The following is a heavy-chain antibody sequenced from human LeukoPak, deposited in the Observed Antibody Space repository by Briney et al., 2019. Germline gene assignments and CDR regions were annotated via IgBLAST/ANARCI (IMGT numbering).Heavy chain of an antibody. D-gene: IGHD3-22*01. CDR1: NYSISSGYY. Sequence: SETLSLTCTVSNYSISSGYYWGWIRQPPGKGLEWIGDVYHSGTTNYNPSLKSRVAISVDTSKNQFSLKLSSVTAADTAVYYCARDSYDSSGYWSTDWGQGTLVTVSS. CDR3: ARDSYDSSGYWSTD. V-gene: IGHV4-38-2*02. J-gene: IGHJ4*02. CDR2: VYHSGTT.